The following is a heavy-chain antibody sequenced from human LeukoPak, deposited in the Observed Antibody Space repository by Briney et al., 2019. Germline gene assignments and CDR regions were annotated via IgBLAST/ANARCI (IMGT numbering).Heavy chain of an antibody. CDR3: AKGGVGATRIYYYYYMDV. CDR2: ISGSGGST. Sequence: GSLRLSCAASGFTFSSYAMSWVRQAPGKGLEWVSAISGSGGSTYYADSVKGRFTISRDNSKNTLYLQMNSLRAEDTAVYYCAKGGVGATRIYYYYYMDVWGKGTTVTVSS. CDR1: GFTFSSYA. J-gene: IGHJ6*03. V-gene: IGHV3-23*01. D-gene: IGHD1-26*01.